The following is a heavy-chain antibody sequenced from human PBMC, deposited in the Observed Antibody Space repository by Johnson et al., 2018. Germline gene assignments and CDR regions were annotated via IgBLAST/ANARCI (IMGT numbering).Heavy chain of an antibody. D-gene: IGHD3-10*01. J-gene: IGHJ4*02. CDR2: ISGSGGST. Sequence: VQLQESGGGLVQPGGSLRLSCAASGFTFSSYWMHWVRQAPGKGLVWVSLISGSGGSTYYAVSVKGRFTISRDNSKNTLFLQMNSLRVEDSAVYYCAKARDQRGYGSGSYSPDWGQGTLVTVSS. CDR1: GFTFSSYW. CDR3: AKARDQRGYGSGSYSPD. V-gene: IGHV3-23*01.